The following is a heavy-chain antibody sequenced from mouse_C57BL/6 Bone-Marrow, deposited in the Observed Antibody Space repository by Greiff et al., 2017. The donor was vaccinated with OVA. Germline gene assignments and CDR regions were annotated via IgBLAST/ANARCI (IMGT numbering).Heavy chain of an antibody. CDR3: ARDYYGSRPYAMDY. CDR2: IYPGDGDT. Sequence: VQLQQSGAELVKPGASVKISCKASGYAFSSYWMNWVKQRPGKGLEWLGQIYPGDGDTKYNGKFKGKATLTACKSSSTAYMQLSSLTSEDSAVYFCARDYYGSRPYAMDYWGQGTSVTVSS. J-gene: IGHJ4*01. D-gene: IGHD1-1*01. V-gene: IGHV1-80*01. CDR1: GYAFSSYW.